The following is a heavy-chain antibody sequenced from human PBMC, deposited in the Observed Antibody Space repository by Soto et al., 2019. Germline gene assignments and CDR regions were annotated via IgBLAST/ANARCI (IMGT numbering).Heavy chain of an antibody. CDR2: ISGSGGST. CDR1: GFTFSSYA. CDR3: AKETEYCSGGSCYFDY. V-gene: IGHV3-23*01. Sequence: GGSLRLSCAASGFTFSSYAMSWVRQAPGKGLEWVSAISGSGGSTYYADSVKGRFTISRDNSKNTLYLQMNSLRAEDTAVYYCAKETEYCSGGSCYFDYWGQGTLVTVPQ. J-gene: IGHJ4*02. D-gene: IGHD2-15*01.